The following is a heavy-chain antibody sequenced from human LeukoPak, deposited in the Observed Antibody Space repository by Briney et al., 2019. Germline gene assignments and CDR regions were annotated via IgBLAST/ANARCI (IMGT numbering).Heavy chain of an antibody. V-gene: IGHV3-53*01. CDR3: ASLEGGPSDGR. D-gene: IGHD3-3*01. CDR1: GFPVRRSY. J-gene: IGHJ4*02. Sequence: GGSLRLSCEVSGFPVRRSYMTWVRQPPGKGLECVAVIYSGGTTYHIDSVMGRFTISRDISKSTMYLEMNNLRVEDTATYYCASLEGGPSDGRWGQGTLVIVSS. CDR2: IYSGGTT.